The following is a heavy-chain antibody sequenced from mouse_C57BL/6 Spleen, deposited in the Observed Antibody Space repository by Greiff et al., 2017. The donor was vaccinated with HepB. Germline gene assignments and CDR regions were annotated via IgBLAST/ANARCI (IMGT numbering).Heavy chain of an antibody. Sequence: VQRVESGAELVRPGASVKLSCKASGYTFTDYYINWVKQRPGQGLEWIARIYPGSGNTYYNEKFKGKATLTAEKSSSTAYMQLSSLTSEDSAVYFCARQLRLQGYYAMDYWGQGTSVTVSS. CDR3: ARQLRLQGYYAMDY. J-gene: IGHJ4*01. V-gene: IGHV1-76*01. CDR2: IYPGSGNT. D-gene: IGHD3-2*02. CDR1: GYTFTDYY.